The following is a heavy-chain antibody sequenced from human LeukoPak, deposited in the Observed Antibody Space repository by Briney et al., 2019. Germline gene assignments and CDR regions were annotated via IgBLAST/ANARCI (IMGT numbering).Heavy chain of an antibody. CDR2: ISSSGKYI. D-gene: IGHD3/OR15-3a*01. V-gene: IGHV3-21*01. CDR3: AKDQGLKNEYFQH. J-gene: IGHJ1*01. Sequence: GGSLRLSCEASGFTFSQHGLNRVRQAPGKGLEWVSSISSSGKYIYYAESLKGRFTISRDNSKNTLYLQMNSLRAEDTAVYYCAKDQGLKNEYFQHWGQGTLVTVSS. CDR1: GFTFSQHG.